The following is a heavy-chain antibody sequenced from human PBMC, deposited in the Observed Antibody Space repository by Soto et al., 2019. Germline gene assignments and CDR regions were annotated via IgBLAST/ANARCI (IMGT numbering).Heavy chain of an antibody. CDR3: AGDMGWFDP. CDR1: GFTFSSYE. Sequence: GGSLRLSCAASGFTFSSYEMNWVRQAPGKGLEWVSYISSSGSTIYYADSVKGRFTISRDNSENTLYLQMNSLRVDDTAVYYCAGDMGWFDPWGQGTLVTVSS. J-gene: IGHJ5*02. CDR2: ISSSGSTI. V-gene: IGHV3-48*03.